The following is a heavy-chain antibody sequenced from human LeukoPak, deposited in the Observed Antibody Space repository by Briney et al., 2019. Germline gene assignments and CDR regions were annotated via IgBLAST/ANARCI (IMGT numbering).Heavy chain of an antibody. V-gene: IGHV3-23*01. CDR2: ISGSGGST. Sequence: GGSLRLSCAASGFTFSSYAMSWVRQAPGKGLEWVSAISGSGGSTYYADSVKGRFTISRDNSKNTLYLQMNSLRGEDTAVYYCARDFCSSTSCYPLWFDPWGQGTLVTVSS. CDR1: GFTFSSYA. CDR3: ARDFCSSTSCYPLWFDP. D-gene: IGHD2-2*01. J-gene: IGHJ5*02.